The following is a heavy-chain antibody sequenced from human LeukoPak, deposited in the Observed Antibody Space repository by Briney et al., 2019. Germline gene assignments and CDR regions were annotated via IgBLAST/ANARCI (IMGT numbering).Heavy chain of an antibody. Sequence: GGSLRLSCAASGFTFSSYAMSWVRQAPGKGLEWVSAISGSGGSTYYADSVKGRFTISRDNSKNTLYLQMNSLRAEDTAVYYCAKVRDVGAIGWDAFDIWGQGTMVTVSS. CDR2: ISGSGGST. CDR3: AKVRDVGAIGWDAFDI. D-gene: IGHD1-26*01. CDR1: GFTFSSYA. J-gene: IGHJ3*02. V-gene: IGHV3-23*01.